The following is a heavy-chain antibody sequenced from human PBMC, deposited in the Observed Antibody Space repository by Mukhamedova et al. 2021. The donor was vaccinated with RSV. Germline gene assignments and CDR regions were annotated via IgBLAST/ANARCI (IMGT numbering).Heavy chain of an antibody. V-gene: IGHV4-39*07. CDR2: GST. CDR3: ARGSQHGSSRPTSFDY. D-gene: IGHD6-13*01. J-gene: IGHJ4*02. Sequence: GSTYYNPSLKSRVTITVDTSKNQFSLKLSSVTAATTDVYYFARGSQHGSSRPTSFDYLGQGTLVT.